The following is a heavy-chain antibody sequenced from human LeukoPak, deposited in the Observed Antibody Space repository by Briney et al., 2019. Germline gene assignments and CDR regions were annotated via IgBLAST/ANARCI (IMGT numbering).Heavy chain of an antibody. J-gene: IGHJ5*02. V-gene: IGHV4-34*01. D-gene: IGHD3-3*01. CDR3: ARGRNYDFWSGYYVNWFDP. Sequence: SGSTNYNPSLKSRVTISVDTSKNQFSLKLSSVTAADTAVYYCARGRNYDFWSGYYVNWFDPWGQGTLVTVSS. CDR2: SGST.